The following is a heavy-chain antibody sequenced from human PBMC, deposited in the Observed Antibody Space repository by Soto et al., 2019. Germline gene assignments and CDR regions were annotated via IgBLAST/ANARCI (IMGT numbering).Heavy chain of an antibody. J-gene: IGHJ4*02. CDR1: GGSISTDNW. CDR3: ARGGRWLFDH. Sequence: QVQLEESGPGLVKPSGTLSLTCAVSGGSISTDNWWSWVRQAPGKGLEWVGEIYHSGNTNYNPSLKSRPTISIHKSKDQFSLDVRTMAAADAAGCYYARGGRWLFDHWGQGTLVTVSS. V-gene: IGHV4-4*02. D-gene: IGHD5-12*01. CDR2: IYHSGNT.